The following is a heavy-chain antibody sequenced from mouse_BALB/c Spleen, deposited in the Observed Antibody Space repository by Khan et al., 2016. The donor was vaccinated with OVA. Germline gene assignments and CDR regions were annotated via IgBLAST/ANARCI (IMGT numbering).Heavy chain of an antibody. CDR3: TRPPHFSYVLVY. CDR2: ISTYTGEP. J-gene: IGHJ4*01. Sequence: QIQLVQSGPELKKPGETVKISCKASGYTFTDYGMNWVKQAPGKALKWMGWISTYTGEPTYADDFKGRFAFSLETSASTADLQLNNLKNEDTATYVCTRPPHFSYVLVYWGQGTSVTVSS. CDR1: GYTFTDYG. V-gene: IGHV9-3-1*01.